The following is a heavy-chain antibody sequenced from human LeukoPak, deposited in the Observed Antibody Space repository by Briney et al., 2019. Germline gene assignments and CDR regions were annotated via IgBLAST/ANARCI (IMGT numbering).Heavy chain of an antibody. D-gene: IGHD2/OR15-2a*01. CDR2: ISNNGGYT. Sequence: GSLRLSCAASGFTFSSSAMSWVRQAPGKGLEWVSAISNNGGYTYYADSVQGRFTISRDNSKSTLCLQMNSLRAEDTAVYYCVSFYETYWGRGTLVTVSS. J-gene: IGHJ4*02. CDR1: GFTFSSSA. V-gene: IGHV3-23*01. CDR3: VSFYETY.